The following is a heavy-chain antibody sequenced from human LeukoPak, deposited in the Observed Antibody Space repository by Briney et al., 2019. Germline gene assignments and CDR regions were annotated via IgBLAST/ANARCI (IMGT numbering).Heavy chain of an antibody. CDR1: GFTFSRYS. CDR2: ISISSSYI. D-gene: IGHD2-8*01. CDR3: XXXXXXXXXXNGVCPLDAFDI. Sequence: GGSLRLSCAASGFTFSRYSMNWVRQAPGKGLEWVSSISISSSYIYYADSVKGRFTMSRDNAKDSLYLQVNSLRAEDTAVYYCXXXXXXXXXXNGVCPLDAFDIWGQGTMVTVSS. J-gene: IGHJ3*02. V-gene: IGHV3-21*01.